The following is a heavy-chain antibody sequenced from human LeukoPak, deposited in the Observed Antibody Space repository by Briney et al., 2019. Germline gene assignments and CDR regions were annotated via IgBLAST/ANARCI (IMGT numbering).Heavy chain of an antibody. CDR1: GFTFSSYA. J-gene: IGHJ4*02. D-gene: IGHD3-10*01. Sequence: GGSLRLSRAASGFTFSSYAMSWVRQAPGKGLEWVSTISGSGGSTCYADSVKGRFTISRDNSKNTLYLQMNSLRAEDTAVYYCAKDRRGEYDYWGQGTLVTVSS. CDR2: ISGSGGST. CDR3: AKDRRGEYDY. V-gene: IGHV3-23*01.